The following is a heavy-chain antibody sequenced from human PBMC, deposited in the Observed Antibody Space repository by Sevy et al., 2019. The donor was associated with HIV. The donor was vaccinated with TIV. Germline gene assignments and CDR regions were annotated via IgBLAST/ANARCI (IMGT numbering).Heavy chain of an antibody. CDR1: GFTFSKIG. CDR2: ISNDRSDK. D-gene: IGHD6-13*01. Sequence: GGSLRLSCAASGFTFSKIGMHWVRQAPCKGLEWVTVISNDRSDKQYADAVKGRFTISRDNSKDTLFLQMNSLRLEDSAVYYCANSRGRFEGSSWLYYYYLMDVWGQGTTVTVSS. J-gene: IGHJ6*02. V-gene: IGHV3-30*18. CDR3: ANSRGRFEGSSWLYYYYLMDV.